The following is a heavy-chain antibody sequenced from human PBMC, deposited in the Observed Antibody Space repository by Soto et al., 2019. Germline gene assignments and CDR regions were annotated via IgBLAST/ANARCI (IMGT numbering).Heavy chain of an antibody. D-gene: IGHD3-3*01. Sequence: SQTLSLTCAISGDSVSSNSAAWNWIRQSPSRGLEWLGRTYYRSKWYNDYAVSVKSRITINPDTSKNQFSLQLNSVTPEDTAVYYCARVEGYNFWGGYYYYGMDVWGQGTTITVSS. J-gene: IGHJ6*02. V-gene: IGHV6-1*01. CDR1: GDSVSSNSAA. CDR2: TYYRSKWYN. CDR3: ARVEGYNFWGGYYYYGMDV.